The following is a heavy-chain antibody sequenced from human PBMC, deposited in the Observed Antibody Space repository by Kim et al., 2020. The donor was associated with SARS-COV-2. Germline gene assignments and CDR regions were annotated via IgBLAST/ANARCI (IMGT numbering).Heavy chain of an antibody. Sequence: NYNPSLKSRVTISVDTSKNQFSLKLSSVTAADTAVYYCARHPGGWGYIDYWGQGTLVTVSS. D-gene: IGHD5-12*01. CDR3: ARHPGGWGYIDY. J-gene: IGHJ4*02. V-gene: IGHV4-59*08.